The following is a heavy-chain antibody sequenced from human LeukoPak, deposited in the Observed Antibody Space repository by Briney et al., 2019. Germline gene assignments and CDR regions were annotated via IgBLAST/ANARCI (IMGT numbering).Heavy chain of an antibody. J-gene: IGHJ5*02. CDR3: ARGRAGSGRIDWFDP. Sequence: ASVKVSCKASGYTFTSYDINWVRQATGRGLEWMGWMNPNSGNTGYAQKFQGRVTMTRNTSISTAYMELSSLRSEDTAVYYCARGRAGSGRIDWFDPWGQGTLVTVSS. CDR2: MNPNSGNT. V-gene: IGHV1-8*01. D-gene: IGHD3-10*01. CDR1: GYTFTSYD.